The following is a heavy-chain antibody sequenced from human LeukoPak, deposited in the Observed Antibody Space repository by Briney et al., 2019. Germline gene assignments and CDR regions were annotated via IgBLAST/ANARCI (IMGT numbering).Heavy chain of an antibody. D-gene: IGHD6-6*01. CDR3: AKKGQYSSSSVDY. CDR2: ISGGGGSI. CDR1: GCTFSNYA. Sequence: PGGSLRLSCAASGCTFSNYAMTWVRQAPGEGLEWVSCISGGGGSIYYADPVKGRFTVSRDNSKNTLYLQMNSLRPEDTAIYYCAKKGQYSSSSVDYWGQGTLVTVSS. J-gene: IGHJ4*02. V-gene: IGHV3-23*01.